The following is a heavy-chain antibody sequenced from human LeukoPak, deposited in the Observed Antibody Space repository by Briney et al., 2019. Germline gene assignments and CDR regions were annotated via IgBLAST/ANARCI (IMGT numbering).Heavy chain of an antibody. Sequence: ASVKVSCKASGYTFTSYAMNWVRQAPGQGLEWMGWINTNTGNPTYAQGFTGRFVFSLDTSVSTAYLQISSLKAEDTAVYYCARVSLFRVAAAGLYYFDYWGQGTLVTVSS. V-gene: IGHV7-4-1*02. J-gene: IGHJ4*02. CDR3: ARVSLFRVAAAGLYYFDY. CDR1: GYTFTSYA. D-gene: IGHD6-13*01. CDR2: INTNTGNP.